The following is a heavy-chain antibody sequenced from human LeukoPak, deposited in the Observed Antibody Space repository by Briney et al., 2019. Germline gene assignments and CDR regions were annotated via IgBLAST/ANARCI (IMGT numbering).Heavy chain of an antibody. Sequence: PSGTLSLTCAVSSGSISNNNWWSWVRQPPGKGLGWIGEIYHGGSTNYNPSLKSRVTISVDTSKNQFSLKLSSVTAADTAVYYCARHVRKRGIAVAGTPGWFDPWGQGTLVTVSS. CDR2: IYHGGST. CDR1: SGSISNNNW. V-gene: IGHV4-4*02. J-gene: IGHJ5*02. D-gene: IGHD6-19*01. CDR3: ARHVRKRGIAVAGTPGWFDP.